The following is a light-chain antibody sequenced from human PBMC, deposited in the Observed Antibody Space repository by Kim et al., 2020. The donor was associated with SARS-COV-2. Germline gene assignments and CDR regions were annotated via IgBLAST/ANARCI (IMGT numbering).Light chain of an antibody. J-gene: IGKJ2*01. Sequence: SAAVGDRVTITCRASQSIADGLAWYQQKPGKAPRLLIYKASTLQSGVPSRFSGSGSGTAFTLTISSLQPDDFATYYCQRYNSYSYTFGQGTKLEI. V-gene: IGKV1-5*03. CDR2: KAS. CDR1: QSIADG. CDR3: QRYNSYSYT.